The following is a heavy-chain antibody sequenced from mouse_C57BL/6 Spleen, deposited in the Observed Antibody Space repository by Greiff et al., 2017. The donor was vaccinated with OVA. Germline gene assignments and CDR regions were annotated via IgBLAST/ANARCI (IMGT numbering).Heavy chain of an antibody. D-gene: IGHD3-2*02. J-gene: IGHJ4*01. CDR1: GYAFSSSW. CDR3: AASSGYVDYAMDY. Sequence: QVHVKQSGPELVKPGASVKISCKASGYAFSSSWMNWVKQRPGKGLEWIGRIYPGDGDTNYNGKFKGKATLTADKSSSTAYMQLSSLTSEDSSVYYCAASSGYVDYAMDYWGQGTSVTVSS. V-gene: IGHV1-82*01. CDR2: IYPGDGDT.